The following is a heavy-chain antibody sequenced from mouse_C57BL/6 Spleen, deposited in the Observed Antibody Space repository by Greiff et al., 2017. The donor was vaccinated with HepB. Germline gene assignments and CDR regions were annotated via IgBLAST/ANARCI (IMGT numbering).Heavy chain of an antibody. CDR3: ARGHYGSSYWYFDV. CDR2: IWSGGST. CDR1: GFSLTSYG. Sequence: QVQLQQSGPGLVQPSQSLSITCTVSGFSLTSYGVHWVRQSPGKGLEWLGVIWSGGSTDYNAAFISRLSISKDNSKSQVFFKMNSLQADDTAIYYCARGHYGSSYWYFDVWGTGTTVTVSS. V-gene: IGHV2-2*01. J-gene: IGHJ1*03. D-gene: IGHD1-1*01.